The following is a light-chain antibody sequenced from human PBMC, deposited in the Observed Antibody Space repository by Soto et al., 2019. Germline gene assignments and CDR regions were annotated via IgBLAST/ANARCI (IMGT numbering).Light chain of an antibody. V-gene: IGKV1-39*01. CDR3: QQSYCIPYT. CDR2: TSG. Sequence: IQMTQSPSSLSASVGDRVTITCRASQRITTYLNWYQQKPGKAPKLLISTSGTLQRGVPSRFSGSVSGTYFTLTNTALRPEDFAAYFCQQSYCIPYTFGQGTKLESK. J-gene: IGKJ2*01. CDR1: QRITTY.